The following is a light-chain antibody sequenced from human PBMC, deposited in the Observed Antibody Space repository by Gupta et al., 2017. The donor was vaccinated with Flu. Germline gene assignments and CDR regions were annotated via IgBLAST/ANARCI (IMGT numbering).Light chain of an antibody. Sequence: QSVLTQPPSVSGAPVQRVTISSTGSSSNIGAGYDVHWYQQLPGTAPKLLIYGNSNRPSGVPDRFSGSKSGTSASLAITGLQAEDEADYYCQSYDSSLSGVAFGGGTKLTVL. J-gene: IGLJ2*01. CDR3: QSYDSSLSGVA. CDR2: GNS. V-gene: IGLV1-40*01. CDR1: SSNIGAGYD.